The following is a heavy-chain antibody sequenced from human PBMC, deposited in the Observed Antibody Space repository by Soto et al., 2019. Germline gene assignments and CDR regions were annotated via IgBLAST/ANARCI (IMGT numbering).Heavy chain of an antibody. CDR2: IYYSGST. V-gene: IGHV4-30-4*01. CDR1: GGSISSGDYY. CDR3: ARDGGFCTNGVCPFYYYHRMVV. J-gene: IGHJ6*02. Sequence: PSEPLSLTCSVSGGSISSGDYYWNWIRQPPGKGLEWIGHIYYSGSTYYNSSLKSRVTISVDTSKNQFSLKLSSVTAADTAVYYCARDGGFCTNGVCPFYYYHRMVVWGPGPRVTVPS. D-gene: IGHD2-8*01.